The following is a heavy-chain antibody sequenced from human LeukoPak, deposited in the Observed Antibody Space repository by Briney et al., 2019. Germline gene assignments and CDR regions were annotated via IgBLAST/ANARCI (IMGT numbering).Heavy chain of an antibody. CDR2: ISGSGGSR. CDR3: AQYSSGWYSVYDY. CDR1: GFTFSSYA. J-gene: IGHJ4*02. V-gene: IGHV3-23*01. D-gene: IGHD6-19*01. Sequence: GGSLRLSCAASGFTFSSYAMSWVRQAPGEGLEWVSGISGSGGSRYYADSVKGRFTISRDNSKNTLYPQMSSLRAEDTAVYYCAQYSSGWYSVYDYWGQGTLVTVSS.